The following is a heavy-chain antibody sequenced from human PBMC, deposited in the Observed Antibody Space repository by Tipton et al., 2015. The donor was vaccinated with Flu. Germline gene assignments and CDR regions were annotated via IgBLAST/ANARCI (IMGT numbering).Heavy chain of an antibody. V-gene: IGHV3-48*03. CDR2: ISSSGSTI. CDR1: GFSFSSYE. D-gene: IGHD1-26*01. Sequence: VQLVQSGGGLAQPGGSLRLSCAASGFSFSSYEMNWVRQAPGKGLEWLSYISSSGSTISYADSVRGRFTISRDNAKRSVYLQMNSLRVEDTAVFYCAKSGGFDSWNQGALVIVSS. J-gene: IGHJ4*02. CDR3: AKSGGFDS.